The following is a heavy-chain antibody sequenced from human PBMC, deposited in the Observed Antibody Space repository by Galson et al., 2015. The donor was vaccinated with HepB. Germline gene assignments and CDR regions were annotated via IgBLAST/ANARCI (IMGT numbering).Heavy chain of an antibody. Sequence: SLRLSCAASGFTFSDYAMHWVRQAPGKGLEWVALISYDVSNEYYADSVKGRFTISRDNSKNTLYLQMNSLRGEDTAVYYCARISWTGRGGNSNGYYYPWGQGTLVTVSS. D-gene: IGHD3-22*01. CDR2: ISYDVSNE. CDR1: GFTFSDYA. J-gene: IGHJ5*02. V-gene: IGHV3-30*04. CDR3: ARISWTGRGGNSNGYYYP.